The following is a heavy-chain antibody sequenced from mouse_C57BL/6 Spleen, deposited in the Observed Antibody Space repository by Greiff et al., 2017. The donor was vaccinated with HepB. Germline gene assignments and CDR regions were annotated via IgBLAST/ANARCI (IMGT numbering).Heavy chain of an antibody. D-gene: IGHD1-1*01. CDR1: GYTFTSYW. J-gene: IGHJ2*01. CDR3: ARGTTVVATDYFDY. CDR2: IHPNSGST. Sequence: QVQLQQPGAELVKPGASVKLSCKASGYTFTSYWMHWVKQRPGQGLEWIGMIHPNSGSTNYNEKFKSKATLTVDKSSSTAYMPLSSLTSEDSAVYYCARGTTVVATDYFDYWGQGTTLTVSS. V-gene: IGHV1-64*01.